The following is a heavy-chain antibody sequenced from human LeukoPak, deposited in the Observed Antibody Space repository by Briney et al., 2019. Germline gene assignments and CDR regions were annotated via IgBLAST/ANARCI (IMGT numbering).Heavy chain of an antibody. Sequence: ASVKVSCKPSGYTFTDHYIHWVRQAPGQGLEWMGWINPKSGGTSYEQRFQGRVTMTRDTSSSTAYIELSRLTSDDTAVYYCVPARGYCSGSSCYLWFDHWGQGTLVTVSS. V-gene: IGHV1-2*02. D-gene: IGHD2-15*01. J-gene: IGHJ5*02. CDR2: INPKSGGT. CDR1: GYTFTDHY. CDR3: VPARGYCSGSSCYLWFDH.